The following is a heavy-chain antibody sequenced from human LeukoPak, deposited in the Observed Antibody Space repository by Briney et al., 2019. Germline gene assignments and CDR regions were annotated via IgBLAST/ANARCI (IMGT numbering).Heavy chain of an antibody. Sequence: ASVKVSCKASGYXFTTYYIHWVRQAPGQGLKWMGLINPNGGGTGYAQKFQGRVTMTRDTSTSTIYMELSSLKSEDTAVYYCARDMTGKRGYFDYWGQGTLVTVSS. V-gene: IGHV1-46*01. CDR3: ARDMTGKRGYFDY. D-gene: IGHD1-20*01. CDR1: GYXFTTYY. J-gene: IGHJ4*02. CDR2: INPNGGGT.